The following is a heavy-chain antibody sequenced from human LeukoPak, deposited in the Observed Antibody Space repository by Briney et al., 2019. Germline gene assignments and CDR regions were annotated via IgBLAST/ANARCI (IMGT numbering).Heavy chain of an antibody. Sequence: GGSLRLSCAASGFTFTTYWMHWVRQAPGKGLVWVSHINSDGSITSYADSVKGRFTISRDNAKNTLYLQMNSLRAEDTAVYYCVRDAVDTANAVWGQGTTVTVSS. CDR1: GFTFTTYW. D-gene: IGHD5-18*01. CDR3: VRDAVDTANAV. V-gene: IGHV3-74*01. J-gene: IGHJ6*02. CDR2: INSDGSIT.